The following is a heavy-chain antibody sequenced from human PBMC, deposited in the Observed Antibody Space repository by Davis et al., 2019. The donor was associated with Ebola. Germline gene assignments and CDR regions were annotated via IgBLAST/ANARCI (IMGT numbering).Heavy chain of an antibody. V-gene: IGHV4-59*01. CDR1: GGSISSYY. Sequence: PGGSLRLSCTVSGGSISSYYWSWIRQPPGKGLEWIGYIYYSGSTNYNPSLKSRVTISVDTSKNQFSLKLSSVTAADTAVYYCAREGVAGYYFDYWGQGTLVTVSS. J-gene: IGHJ4*02. D-gene: IGHD6-19*01. CDR3: AREGVAGYYFDY. CDR2: IYYSGST.